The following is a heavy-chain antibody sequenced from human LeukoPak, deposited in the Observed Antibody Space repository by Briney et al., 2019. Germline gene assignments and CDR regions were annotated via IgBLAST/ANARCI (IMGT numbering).Heavy chain of an antibody. CDR2: ISSSSSYI. J-gene: IGHJ4*02. CDR1: GFTFSSYS. D-gene: IGHD3-9*01. V-gene: IGHV3-21*01. Sequence: GGSLRLSCAASGFTFSSYSMNWVRQAPGKGLEWVSSISSSSSYIYYADSVKGRFTISRDNAKDSLYLQMNSLRAEGTAVYYCAAYYDILTGYYLDIYFDYWGQGTLVTVSS. CDR3: AAYYDILTGYYLDIYFDY.